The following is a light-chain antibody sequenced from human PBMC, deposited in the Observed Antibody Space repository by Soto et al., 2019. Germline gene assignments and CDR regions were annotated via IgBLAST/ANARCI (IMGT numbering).Light chain of an antibody. CDR3: CSYAGSTPYV. CDR2: EVS. J-gene: IGLJ1*01. V-gene: IGLV2-23*02. CDR1: SGDVGGYYY. Sequence: QSALAQPASVSGSPGQSITISCTGTSGDVGGYYYVSWYQQLPGKAPKLMISEVSNRPSGVSNRFSGSKSGNTASLTISGLQAEDEADYYCCSYAGSTPYVFGTGTKATVL.